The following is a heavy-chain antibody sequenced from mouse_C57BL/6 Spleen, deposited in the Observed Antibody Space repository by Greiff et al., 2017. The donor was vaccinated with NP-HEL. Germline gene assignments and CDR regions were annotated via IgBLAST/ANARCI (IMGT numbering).Heavy chain of an antibody. CDR3: ARHDGYPYYFDY. J-gene: IGHJ2*01. D-gene: IGHD2-3*01. CDR1: GYAFSSSW. V-gene: IGHV1-82*01. Sequence: QVQLKESGPELVKPGASVKISCKASGYAFSSSWMNWVKQRPGKGLEWIGRIYPGDGDTNYNGKFKGKATLTADKSSSTAYMQLSSLTSEDSAVYFCARHDGYPYYFDYWGQGTTLTVSS. CDR2: IYPGDGDT.